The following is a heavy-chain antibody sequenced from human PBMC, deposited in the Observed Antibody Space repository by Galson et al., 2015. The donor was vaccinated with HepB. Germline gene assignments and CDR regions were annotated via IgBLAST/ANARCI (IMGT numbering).Heavy chain of an antibody. CDR1: GGSFSGYY. J-gene: IGHJ5*02. CDR3: ARGRFTDDGSGSYYRNYNWFDP. Sequence: SETLSLTCAVYGGSFSGYYWSWIRQPPGKGLEWIGEINHSGSTNYNPSLKSRVTISVDTSKNQFSLKLSSVTAADTAVYYCARGRFTDDGSGSYYRNYNWFDPWGQGTLVTVSS. V-gene: IGHV4-34*01. CDR2: INHSGST. D-gene: IGHD3-10*01.